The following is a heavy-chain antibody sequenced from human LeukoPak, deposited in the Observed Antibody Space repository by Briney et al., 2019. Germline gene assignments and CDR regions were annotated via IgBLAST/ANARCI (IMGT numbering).Heavy chain of an antibody. CDR2: ISGNAGST. CDR3: ANDGRLSGSYGDLDY. CDR1: GFTFSTYA. D-gene: IGHD1-26*01. Sequence: GGSLRLSCAASGFTFSTYAMSWVRQAPGKGLEWFSTISGNAGSTYYADSVKGRFTISRDNSKNTLYLQMNSLRAEDTAVYYCANDGRLSGSYGDLDYWGQGTLVTVSS. J-gene: IGHJ4*02. V-gene: IGHV3-23*01.